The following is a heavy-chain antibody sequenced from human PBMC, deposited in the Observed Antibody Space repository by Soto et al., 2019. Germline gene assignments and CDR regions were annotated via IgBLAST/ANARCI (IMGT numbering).Heavy chain of an antibody. CDR3: ARDTESNRYND. V-gene: IGHV1-18*01. CDR2: IRPDNGNT. J-gene: IGHJ1*01. CDR1: GYTFSTSG. D-gene: IGHD1-20*01. Sequence: ASVKVSCKTSGYTFSTSGISWVRQAPGQGLEWVGWIRPDNGNTKSAQRLQGRVTLTTDTSASTAYMELRSLTSDDTAMYYCARDTESNRYNDWGQGTMVTVSS.